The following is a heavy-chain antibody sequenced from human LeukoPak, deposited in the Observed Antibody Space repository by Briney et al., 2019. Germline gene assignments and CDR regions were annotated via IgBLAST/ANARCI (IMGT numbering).Heavy chain of an antibody. J-gene: IGHJ5*02. V-gene: IGHV4-4*08. CDR1: GGSISSYY. CDR2: IYTSGST. Sequence: SETLSLTCTVSGGSISSYYWSWIRQPPGKGLEWIGYIYTSGSTYYNPSLKSRVTISVDASKNQFSLKLSSVTAADTAVYYCAAHPEDYYDSSGYYVTWGQGTLVTVSS. CDR3: AAHPEDYYDSSGYYVT. D-gene: IGHD3-22*01.